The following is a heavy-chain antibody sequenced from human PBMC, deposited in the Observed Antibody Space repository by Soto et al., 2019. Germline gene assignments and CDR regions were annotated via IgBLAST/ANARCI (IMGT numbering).Heavy chain of an antibody. Sequence: GGSLRLSCAASGFTFSDYYMSWIRQAPGKGLEWVSYISSSGSTIYYADSVKGRFTISRDNAKNSLYLQMNSLRAEDTAVYYCARDRTTVTSIYYYYMDVWGKGTTVTVSS. D-gene: IGHD4-4*01. J-gene: IGHJ6*03. V-gene: IGHV3-11*01. CDR2: ISSSGSTI. CDR3: ARDRTTVTSIYYYYMDV. CDR1: GFTFSDYY.